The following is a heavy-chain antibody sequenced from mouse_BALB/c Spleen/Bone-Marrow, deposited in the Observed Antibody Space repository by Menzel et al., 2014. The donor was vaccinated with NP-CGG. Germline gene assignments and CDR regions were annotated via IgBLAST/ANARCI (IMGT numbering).Heavy chain of an antibody. Sequence: QVQLQQSGAEFVMPGASVKMSCKASGYTFTDKWMHWVKQRPGQGPEWIGAIDTSDSYINYNQKFKGKASLTVDASSSTAYMHLSSLTSDDSAVYYCARGGHDFSLDYWGQGTSVIVSS. J-gene: IGHJ4*01. D-gene: IGHD2-4*01. V-gene: IGHV1-69*01. CDR3: ARGGHDFSLDY. CDR1: GYTFTDKW. CDR2: IDTSDSYI.